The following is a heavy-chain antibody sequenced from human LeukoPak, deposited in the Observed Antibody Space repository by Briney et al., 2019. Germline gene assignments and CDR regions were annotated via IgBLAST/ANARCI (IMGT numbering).Heavy chain of an antibody. J-gene: IGHJ4*02. Sequence: ASVKVSCKASGYTFTGYYMHWVRQTPGQGLEWMGWINPNSGGTNYAQKFQGRVTMTRDTSISTAYMELSRLRSDDTAVYYCARSSLSATVVNPMGFDYWGQGTLVTVSS. CDR1: GYTFTGYY. CDR2: INPNSGGT. V-gene: IGHV1-2*02. D-gene: IGHD4-23*01. CDR3: ARSSLSATVVNPMGFDY.